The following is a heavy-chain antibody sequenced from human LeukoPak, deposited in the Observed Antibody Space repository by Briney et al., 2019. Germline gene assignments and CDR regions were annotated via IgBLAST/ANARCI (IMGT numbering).Heavy chain of an antibody. D-gene: IGHD6-13*01. J-gene: IGHJ3*02. V-gene: IGHV1-69*13. CDR3: ARHRAAAPHDAFDI. CDR2: IIPMFGTA. Sequence: SVKVSCKASGGTFNSFAISWVRQAPGQGLEWMGGIIPMFGTAKYAQKFQGRVSITADESTTTAFMDLSSLRSEDTAVYYCARHRAAAPHDAFDIWGQGTMVTVSS. CDR1: GGTFNSFA.